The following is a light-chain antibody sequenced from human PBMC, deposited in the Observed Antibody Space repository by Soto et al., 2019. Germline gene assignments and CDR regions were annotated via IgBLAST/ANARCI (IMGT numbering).Light chain of an antibody. V-gene: IGKV1-5*01. CDR1: QSISSW. Sequence: DIQMTQSPSTLSASVGDRVTITCRASQSISSWLAWYQQKPGKAPKLLIYDASSLESGVPSRFSGSGSGTECTRTISSLQPDDFATYYCQQYNSYSPTFGHGTKVQIQ. CDR3: QQYNSYSPT. CDR2: DAS. J-gene: IGKJ1*01.